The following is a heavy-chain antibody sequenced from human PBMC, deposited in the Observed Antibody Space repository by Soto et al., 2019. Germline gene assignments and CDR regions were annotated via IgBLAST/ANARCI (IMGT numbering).Heavy chain of an antibody. D-gene: IGHD1-1*01. J-gene: IGHJ4*02. CDR3: ARMSWNDVLGYFDY. Sequence: QVQLVESGGSLVKPGGSLRLSCAASGFTFSDYYMSWIRQAPGKGLEWVSYISSSSSYTNYADSVKGRFTISRDNAKNSLYLQMNSLRAEDTAVYYCARMSWNDVLGYFDYWGQGTLVTVSS. CDR2: ISSSSSYT. V-gene: IGHV3-11*06. CDR1: GFTFSDYY.